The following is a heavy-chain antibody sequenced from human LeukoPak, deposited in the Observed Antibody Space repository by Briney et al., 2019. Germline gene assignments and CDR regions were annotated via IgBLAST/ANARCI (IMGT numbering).Heavy chain of an antibody. CDR1: GFTFSSYG. D-gene: IGHD3-3*01. V-gene: IGHV3-30*18. CDR2: IPYDGSNK. J-gene: IGHJ6*02. CDR3: AKDSEYDFWSGYYSYYYYYGMDV. Sequence: GGSLRLSCAASGFTFSSYGMHWVRQAPGKGLEWVAVIPYDGSNKYYADSVKGRFTISRDNSKNTLYLQMNSLRAEDTAVYYCAKDSEYDFWSGYYSYYYYYGMDVWGQGTTVTVSS.